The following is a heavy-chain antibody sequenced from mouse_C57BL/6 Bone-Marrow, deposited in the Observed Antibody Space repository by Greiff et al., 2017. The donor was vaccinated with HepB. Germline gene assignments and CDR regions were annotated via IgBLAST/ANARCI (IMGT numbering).Heavy chain of an antibody. Sequence: VQLQQSGGDLVKPGGSLKLSCAASGFTFSSYGMSWVRQTPDKRLEWVATISSGGSYTYYQDSVKGRFTISRDNAKNTLYLQMSSLKSEDTAMYYCARHITTVVAFDYWGQGTTLTVSS. CDR3: ARHITTVVAFDY. J-gene: IGHJ2*01. CDR1: GFTFSSYG. V-gene: IGHV5-6*01. CDR2: ISSGGSYT. D-gene: IGHD1-1*01.